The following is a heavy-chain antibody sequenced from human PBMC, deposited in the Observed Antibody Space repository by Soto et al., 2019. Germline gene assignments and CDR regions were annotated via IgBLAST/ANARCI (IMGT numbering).Heavy chain of an antibody. V-gene: IGHV3-23*01. D-gene: IGHD3-22*01. J-gene: IGHJ4*02. CDR1: GFTFSSYA. CDR2: ISGSGGST. Sequence: EVQLLESGGGLVQPGGSLRLSCAASGFTFSSYAMSWVRQAPGKGLEWVSAISGSGGSTYYADSVKGRFTISRDNSKNTLYLQMNSLRAEDTAVYYCAKDDKVMPYYYDSSGYYDYWGQGTLVTVSS. CDR3: AKDDKVMPYYYDSSGYYDY.